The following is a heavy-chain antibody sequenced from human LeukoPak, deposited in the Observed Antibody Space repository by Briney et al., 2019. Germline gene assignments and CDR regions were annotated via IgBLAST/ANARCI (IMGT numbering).Heavy chain of an antibody. CDR2: ISSSSSYI. D-gene: IGHD3-3*01. J-gene: IGHJ5*02. CDR3: AREVRFNNWFDP. CDR1: GFTFSSNS. V-gene: IGHV3-21*01. Sequence: GGSLRLSCAASGFTFSSNSMNCVRQPPGKGLEWVSSISSSSSYIYYADSVKGRFTISRDNAKNSLYLQMNSLRAEDTAVYYCAREVRFNNWFDPWGQGTLVTVPS.